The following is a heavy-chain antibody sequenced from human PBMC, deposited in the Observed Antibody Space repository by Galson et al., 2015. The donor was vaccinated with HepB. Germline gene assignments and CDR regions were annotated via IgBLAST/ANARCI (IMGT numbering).Heavy chain of an antibody. V-gene: IGHV1-69*13. J-gene: IGHJ4*02. CDR2: IIPISGTT. CDR1: GGTFSS. Sequence: SVKVSCKASGGTFSSSWVRQAPGQGLEWVGGIIPISGTTNYAQRFQGRVTIIADESTSTVYMELSSLRFEDTAVCYCARLGSNGWLDYWGQGTPVTVSS. CDR3: ARLGSNGWLDY. D-gene: IGHD6-19*01.